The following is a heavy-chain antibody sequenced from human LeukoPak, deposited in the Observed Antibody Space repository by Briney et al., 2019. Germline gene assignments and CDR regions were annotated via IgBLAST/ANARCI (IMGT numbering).Heavy chain of an antibody. CDR3: ARVPRGYSYYFDY. CDR2: INHSGSA. J-gene: IGHJ4*02. Sequence: SETLSLTCAVYGGSFSGYYWSWIRQPPGKGLEWIGEINHSGSANYNPSLKSRVTISVDTSKNQFSLKLSSVTAADTAVYYCARVPRGYSYYFDYWGQGTLVTVSS. CDR1: GGSFSGYY. D-gene: IGHD3-22*01. V-gene: IGHV4-34*01.